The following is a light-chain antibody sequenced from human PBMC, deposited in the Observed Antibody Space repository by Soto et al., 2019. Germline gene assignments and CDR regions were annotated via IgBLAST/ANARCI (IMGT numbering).Light chain of an antibody. V-gene: IGKV3-20*01. Sequence: EIVLTQSPDILSLSPGERATLSCRTSEPIRNTFVAWYQQKPGQAPRLLIYGASSRAIGIPGRFSGSGSGTDFTLTIDRLEPEDFALYYCQQYADSPLTCGGGTKVDI. CDR1: EPIRNTF. J-gene: IGKJ4*01. CDR3: QQYADSPLT. CDR2: GAS.